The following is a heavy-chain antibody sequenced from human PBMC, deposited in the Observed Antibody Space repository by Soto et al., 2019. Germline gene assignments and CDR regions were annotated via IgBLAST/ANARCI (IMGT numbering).Heavy chain of an antibody. CDR1: GGTFSSYA. J-gene: IGHJ4*02. D-gene: IGHD5-18*01. CDR3: ARVEYSYGFFDY. V-gene: IGHV1-69*01. CDR2: IIPIFGTA. Sequence: QVQLVHSGAEVKKPGSSVTVSCKASGGTFSSYAISWVRQAPGQGLEWMGGIIPIFGTANNAQKSQGRVTITADESTSTTYMELSSLRSEDTAVYYCARVEYSYGFFDYWGQGTLVTVSS.